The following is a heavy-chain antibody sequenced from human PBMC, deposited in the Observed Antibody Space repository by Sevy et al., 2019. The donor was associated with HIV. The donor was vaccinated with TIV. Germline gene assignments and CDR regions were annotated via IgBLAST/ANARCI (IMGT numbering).Heavy chain of an antibody. Sequence: GGSLRLSCAASGFSLTTSDMHWVRQAPGKGLEWVAYVRNDGSNKHYADSVRDRFTISRDSPKSTLYLQMNSLRDEDTAIYYCARGRKTTEEWLEELDYYYGLDVWGQGTTVTVSS. J-gene: IGHJ6*02. CDR2: VRNDGSNK. CDR3: ARGRKTTEEWLEELDYYYGLDV. D-gene: IGHD2-8*01. V-gene: IGHV3-30*02. CDR1: GFSLTTSD.